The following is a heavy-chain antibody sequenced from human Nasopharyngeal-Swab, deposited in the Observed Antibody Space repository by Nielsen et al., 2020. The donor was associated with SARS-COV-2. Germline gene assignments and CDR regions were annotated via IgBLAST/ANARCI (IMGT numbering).Heavy chain of an antibody. J-gene: IGHJ4*02. D-gene: IGHD2-2*01. V-gene: IGHV4-30-4*01. CDR2: IYYSGST. Sequence: WIRQPPGKGLEWIGYIYYSGSTYYNPSLKSRVTISVDTSKNQFSLKLSSVTAADTAVYYCARDDAYCSSTSCYRAPLNYWGQGTLVTVS. CDR3: ARDDAYCSSTSCYRAPLNY.